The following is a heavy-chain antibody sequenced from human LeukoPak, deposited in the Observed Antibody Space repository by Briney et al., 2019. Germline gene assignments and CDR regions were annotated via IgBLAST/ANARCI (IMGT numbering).Heavy chain of an antibody. D-gene: IGHD6-19*01. J-gene: IGHJ5*02. CDR3: ARGLSSSGWYKFDP. CDR1: GYTFTSYD. Sequence: ASVTVSCKASGYTFTSYDINWVRQATGQGLEWMGWMNPNSGNTGYAQKFQGRVTMTRNTSISTAYMELSSLRSEDTAVYYCARGLSSSGWYKFDPWGQGTLVTVSS. CDR2: MNPNSGNT. V-gene: IGHV1-8*01.